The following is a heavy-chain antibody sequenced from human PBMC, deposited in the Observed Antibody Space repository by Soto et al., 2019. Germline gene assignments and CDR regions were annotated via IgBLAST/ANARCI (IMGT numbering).Heavy chain of an antibody. V-gene: IGHV4-31*03. Sequence: PSGTLSLTCSVSGGPVATGGTYWSWARLLPGKGLQWVGYIYYTGAAYYNPALQSRVTISLDTSENQFSLKLTSVTAEDTAVYFCASGTFNTISCGFWGQGRQVTVSS. D-gene: IGHD5-12*01. CDR1: GGPVATGGTY. CDR3: ASGTFNTISCGF. CDR2: IYYTGAA. J-gene: IGHJ4*02.